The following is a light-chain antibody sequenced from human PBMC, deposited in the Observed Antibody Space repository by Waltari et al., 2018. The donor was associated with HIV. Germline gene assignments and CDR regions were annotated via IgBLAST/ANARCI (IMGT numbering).Light chain of an antibody. V-gene: IGLV2-23*02. J-gene: IGLJ1*01. Sequence: ARAQPPSVSGSPGQSITIACADIDTNAVSWYQQHPDKAPKVVLYAVARRPPGISSRFSGFRSGKNASLRISGLQAEDEADYFCCTYVGYDTKFVFGTGTRVSVL. CDR1: DTNA. CDR3: CTYVGYDTKFV. CDR2: AVA.